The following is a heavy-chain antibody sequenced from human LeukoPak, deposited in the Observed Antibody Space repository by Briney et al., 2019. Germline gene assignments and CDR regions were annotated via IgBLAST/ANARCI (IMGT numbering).Heavy chain of an antibody. CDR3: ARVNAYCGGDCYSPYYYMDV. D-gene: IGHD2-21*02. V-gene: IGHV3-11*01. Sequence: GGSLRLSCAASGFTFSDYYMSWIRQAPGKGLEWVSYISSSGSTIYYADSVKGRFTISRDNAKNSLYLQMNSLRAEDTAVYYCARVNAYCGGDCYSPYYYMDVWGKGTTVTISS. J-gene: IGHJ6*03. CDR2: ISSSGSTI. CDR1: GFTFSDYY.